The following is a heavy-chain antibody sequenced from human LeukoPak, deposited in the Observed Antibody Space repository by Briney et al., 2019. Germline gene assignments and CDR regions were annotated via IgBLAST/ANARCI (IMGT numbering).Heavy chain of an antibody. CDR3: ARGQDIVVVPAAIRGNWFDP. J-gene: IGHJ5*02. V-gene: IGHV4-34*01. Sequence: SETLSLTCAVYGGSFSGYYWSWIRQPPGKGLEWIGEINHSGSTNYNPSLKSRVTISVDTSKNQFSLKLSSVTAADTAVYYCARGQDIVVVPAAIRGNWFDPWGQGTLVTVSS. CDR2: INHSGST. D-gene: IGHD2-2*02. CDR1: GGSFSGYY.